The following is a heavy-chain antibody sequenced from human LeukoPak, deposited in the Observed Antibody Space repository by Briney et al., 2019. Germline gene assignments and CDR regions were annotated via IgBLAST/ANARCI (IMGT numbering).Heavy chain of an antibody. V-gene: IGHV3-7*01. CDR2: IKQDGSEK. CDR1: GFTFSSYW. D-gene: IGHD1-26*01. Sequence: GGSLRLSCAASGFTFSSYWMSWVRQAPGKGLEWVANIKQDGSEKYYVDSVKGRFTISRDNAKNSLYLQMNSLTPEDTAVYYCARDKIVGATQFDYWGQASLVTVSS. J-gene: IGHJ4*02. CDR3: ARDKIVGATQFDY.